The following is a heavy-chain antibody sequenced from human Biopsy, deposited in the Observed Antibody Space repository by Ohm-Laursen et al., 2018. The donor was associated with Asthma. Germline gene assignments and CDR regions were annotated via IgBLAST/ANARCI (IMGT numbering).Heavy chain of an antibody. Sequence: SLRLSCAASGFRFSVYGMHWVRQGPGKGLEWVALVSSDGHNKYYEDSVKGRFTISRDNSRNRLYLQINRLTVEDSAVYFCARQSGQDYGDSSGFDIWGQGTKVAVSS. CDR1: GFRFSVYG. D-gene: IGHD3-22*01. CDR2: VSSDGHNK. V-gene: IGHV3-30*03. CDR3: ARQSGQDYGDSSGFDI. J-gene: IGHJ3*02.